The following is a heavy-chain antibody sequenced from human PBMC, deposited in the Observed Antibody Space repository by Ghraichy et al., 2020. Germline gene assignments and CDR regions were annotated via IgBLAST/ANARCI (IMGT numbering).Heavy chain of an antibody. CDR3: ARDLYSGSSIYAFDI. CDR1: GYTFTSYY. J-gene: IGHJ3*02. Sequence: ASVKVSCKASGYTFTSYYMHWVRQAPGQGLEWMGIINPSGGSTSYAQKFQGRVTMTRDTSTSTVYMELSSLRSEDTAVYYCARDLYSGSSIYAFDIWGQGTMVTVSS. CDR2: INPSGGST. V-gene: IGHV1-46*01. D-gene: IGHD1-26*01.